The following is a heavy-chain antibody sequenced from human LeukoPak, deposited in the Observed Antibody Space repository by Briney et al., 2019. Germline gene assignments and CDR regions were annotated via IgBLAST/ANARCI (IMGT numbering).Heavy chain of an antibody. J-gene: IGHJ4*02. V-gene: IGHV4-39*01. CDR2: FYYSGST. Sequence: SETLSLTCTVSGGLISSSSYYWGWVRQPPEKGLEWIGSFYYSGSTYYHPSLKSRVTISVDTSKNQFSLNLSSVTAADTAVYYRARTAGVAVAGSRQYFDYWGQGTLVTVSS. D-gene: IGHD6-19*01. CDR1: GGLISSSSYY. CDR3: ARTAGVAVAGSRQYFDY.